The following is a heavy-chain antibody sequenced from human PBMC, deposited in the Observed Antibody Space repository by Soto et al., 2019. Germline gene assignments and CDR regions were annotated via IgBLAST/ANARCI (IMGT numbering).Heavy chain of an antibody. J-gene: IGHJ4*02. D-gene: IGHD5-12*01. CDR3: ARDRDSGYDVVPGY. Sequence: GGSLRLSCAASGFTFSSYAMHWVRQAPGKGLEWVAVISYDGSNKYYADSVKGRFTISRDNSKNTLYLQMNSLRAEDTAVYYCARDRDSGYDVVPGYWGQGTLVTVSS. CDR2: ISYDGSNK. V-gene: IGHV3-30-3*01. CDR1: GFTFSSYA.